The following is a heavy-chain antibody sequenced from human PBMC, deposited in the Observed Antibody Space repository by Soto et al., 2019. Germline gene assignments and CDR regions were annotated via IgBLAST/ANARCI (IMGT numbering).Heavy chain of an antibody. Sequence: QVQLVRSGAEVKKPGASVKVSCKASGYTFTSYAMHWVRQAPGQRLEWMGWINAGNGNTKYSQKFQGRVTITRDTSASTAYMELSSLRSEDTAVYYCARDGRVRGYFDYWGQGTLVPASS. CDR3: ARDGRVRGYFDY. V-gene: IGHV1-3*01. J-gene: IGHJ4*02. D-gene: IGHD3-10*01. CDR2: INAGNGNT. CDR1: GYTFTSYA.